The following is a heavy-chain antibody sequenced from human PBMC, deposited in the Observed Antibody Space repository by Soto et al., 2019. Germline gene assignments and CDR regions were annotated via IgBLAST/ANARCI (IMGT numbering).Heavy chain of an antibody. CDR3: ARLSVTTYYYGMDV. J-gene: IGHJ6*02. CDR2: IYYSGST. CDR1: GGSISSSSYY. Sequence: KTSETLSLTCTVSGGSISSSSYYWGWIRQPPGKGLEWIGSIYYSGSTYYNPSLKSRVTISVDTSKNQFSLKLSSVTAADTAVYYCARLSVTTYYYGMDVWGQGTTVTVSS. V-gene: IGHV4-39*01. D-gene: IGHD4-17*01.